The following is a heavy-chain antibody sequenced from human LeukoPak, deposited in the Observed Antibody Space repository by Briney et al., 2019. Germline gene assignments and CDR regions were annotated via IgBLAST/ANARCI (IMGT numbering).Heavy chain of an antibody. Sequence: SETLSLTCAVYGGSFSGYYWSWIRQPPGKGLEWIGEINHSGSTNYNPSLKSRVTISVDTSKNQFSLKLSSVTAADTAVYYCARGRIAVAGYFDYWGQGTLVSVCS. V-gene: IGHV4-34*01. J-gene: IGHJ4*02. CDR3: ARGRIAVAGYFDY. CDR2: INHSGST. D-gene: IGHD6-19*01. CDR1: GGSFSGYY.